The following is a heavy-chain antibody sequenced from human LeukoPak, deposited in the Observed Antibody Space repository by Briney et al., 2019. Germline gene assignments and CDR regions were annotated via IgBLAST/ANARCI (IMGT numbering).Heavy chain of an antibody. Sequence: PSETLSLTCAVYGGSFSGYYWSWIRQPPGKGLEWIGEINHSGSTNCNPSLESRVTISVDTSKNQFSLKLSSVTAADTAVYYCARKFRRRKLNWFDPWGQGTLVTVSS. J-gene: IGHJ5*02. CDR2: INHSGST. CDR3: ARKFRRRKLNWFDP. V-gene: IGHV4-34*01. CDR1: GGSFSGYY.